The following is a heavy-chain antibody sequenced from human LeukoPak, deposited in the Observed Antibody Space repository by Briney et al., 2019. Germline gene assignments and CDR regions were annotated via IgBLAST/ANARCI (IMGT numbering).Heavy chain of an antibody. CDR3: ARRGSGSFTN. V-gene: IGHV4-39*01. CDR1: GGSISSSSYY. D-gene: IGHD1-26*01. Sequence: PSETLSLTCTVSGGSISSSSYYWGWIRQPPGKGLEWIGSIYYSGSTYYNPSLKSRVTISVDTSKNQFSLKLSSVTAADTAVYYCARRGSGSFTNWGQGTLVTVSS. CDR2: IYYSGST. J-gene: IGHJ4*02.